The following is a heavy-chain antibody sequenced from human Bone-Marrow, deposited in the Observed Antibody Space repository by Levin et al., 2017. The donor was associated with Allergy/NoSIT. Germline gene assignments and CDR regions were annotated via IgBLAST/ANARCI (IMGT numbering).Heavy chain of an antibody. V-gene: IGHV4-39*07. CDR3: ATDLNMTPGRNYYFYAIDV. Sequence: SETLSLTCTVSGDSISSSSFFWVWIRQSPGKGLEWIGTISNSGSTYYNPSLKSRVTISVDTSKSQLSLEVTSVTAADTAVYYCATDLNMTPGRNYYFYAIDVWGQGTTVAVSS. CDR1: GDSISSSSFF. D-gene: IGHD2/OR15-2a*01. J-gene: IGHJ6*02. CDR2: ISNSGST.